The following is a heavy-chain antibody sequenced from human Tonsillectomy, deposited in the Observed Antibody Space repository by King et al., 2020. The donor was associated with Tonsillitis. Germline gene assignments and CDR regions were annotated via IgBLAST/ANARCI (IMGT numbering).Heavy chain of an antibody. D-gene: IGHD3-10*01. CDR2: ISYDGSNK. Sequence: QLVQSGGGVVQPGRSLRLSCAASGFTFSYYAMHWVRQAPGKGLEWVAVISYDGSNKDFADSVKGRFTISRDNSKSTLYLQMNSLRAEDTAVYYCARALGGTITGSYWGQGTLVTVSS. V-gene: IGHV3-30-3*01. J-gene: IGHJ4*02. CDR1: GFTFSYYA. CDR3: ARALGGTITGSY.